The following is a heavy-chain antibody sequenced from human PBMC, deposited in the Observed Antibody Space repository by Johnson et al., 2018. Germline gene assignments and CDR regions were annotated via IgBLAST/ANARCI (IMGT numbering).Heavy chain of an antibody. Sequence: VQLVQSGAEVKKPGSSVKVSCKASGGTFSSYAISWVRQAPGQGPEWMGGIIPIFGTANYAPKFQGRVTITADESTSTAYMERSSRRPEDTAVYYCARVAGTTEAFDIWGQGTMVTVSS. CDR2: IIPIFGTA. CDR3: ARVAGTTEAFDI. CDR1: GGTFSSYA. J-gene: IGHJ3*02. V-gene: IGHV1-69*12. D-gene: IGHD4-11*01.